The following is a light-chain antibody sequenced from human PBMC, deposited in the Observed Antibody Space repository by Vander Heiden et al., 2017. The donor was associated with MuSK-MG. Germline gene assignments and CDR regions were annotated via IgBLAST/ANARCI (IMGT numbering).Light chain of an antibody. CDR1: HSISSW. Sequence: DIQMTHSPSTLSASVGDRVTITRRASHSISSWLAWYQQTPGKAPKLLIYEAYSLESGVPSRFSHSGSETEFTHTIRSLQPDDFATYYCQRYTSYPRTFGPGTKVEIK. V-gene: IGKV1-5*03. CDR2: EAY. CDR3: QRYTSYPRT. J-gene: IGKJ1*01.